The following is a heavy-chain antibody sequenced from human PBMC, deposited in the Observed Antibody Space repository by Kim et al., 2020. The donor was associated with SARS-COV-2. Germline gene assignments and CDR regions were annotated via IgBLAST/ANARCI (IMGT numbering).Heavy chain of an antibody. V-gene: IGHV1-3*01. D-gene: IGHD3-9*01. Sequence: QKFQGRVTITRDTAASTAYMELSSLRSEDTAVYYCARRFDILTGYQHFDYWGQGTLVTVSS. CDR3: ARRFDILTGYQHFDY. J-gene: IGHJ4*02.